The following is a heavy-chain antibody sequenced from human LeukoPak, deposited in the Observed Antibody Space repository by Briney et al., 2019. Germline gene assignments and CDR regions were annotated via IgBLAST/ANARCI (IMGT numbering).Heavy chain of an antibody. D-gene: IGHD5-24*01. Sequence: SQTLSLTCAISGDSVSSSSASWNWIRQSPTRGLEWQGRTYYRSKWYSDYAEFVKSRMTIKADTSKNLFSLQLKSVNPADTAVYYCARGRDGLNFVDHWGQGTLVTVSS. V-gene: IGHV6-1*01. CDR3: ARGRDGLNFVDH. CDR1: GDSVSSSSAS. CDR2: TYYRSKWYS. J-gene: IGHJ4*02.